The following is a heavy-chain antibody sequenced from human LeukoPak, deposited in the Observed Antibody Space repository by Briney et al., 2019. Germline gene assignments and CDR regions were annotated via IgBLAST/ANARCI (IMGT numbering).Heavy chain of an antibody. CDR1: GFTFTNYT. Sequence: GRSLRLSCAASGFTFTNYTIHWVRQAPGKGLEWVAVISYDGSNKYYADSVKGRFTISRDNSKNALYLQMNSLRAEDTAVYYCARARVDIVMFAWLNWYFDYWGRGTLVTVSS. V-gene: IGHV3-30-3*01. J-gene: IGHJ2*01. CDR2: ISYDGSNK. CDR3: ARARVDIVMFAWLNWYFDY. D-gene: IGHD5-12*01.